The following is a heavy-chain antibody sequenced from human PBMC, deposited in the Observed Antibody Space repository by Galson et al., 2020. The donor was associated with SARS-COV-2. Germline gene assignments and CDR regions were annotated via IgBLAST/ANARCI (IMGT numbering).Heavy chain of an antibody. CDR3: ARVLGITIFGVVINSAGGMDV. J-gene: IGHJ6*02. CDR1: GFTFSSYW. D-gene: IGHD3-3*01. CDR2: INSDGNST. V-gene: IGHV3-74*01. Sequence: GESLKISCAASGFTFSSYWMHWVRQAPGKGLVWVSRINSDGNSTSYADSVKGRFTISRDNAKNTLYLQMNSLRAEDTAVYYCARVLGITIFGVVINSAGGMDVWGQGTTVTVSS.